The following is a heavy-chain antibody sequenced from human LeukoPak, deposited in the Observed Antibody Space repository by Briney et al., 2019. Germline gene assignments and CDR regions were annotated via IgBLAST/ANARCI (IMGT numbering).Heavy chain of an antibody. Sequence: GGSLRLSCTVSGFTVSSNSMSWVRQAPGKGLEWVSFIYSDNTHYSDSVKGRFTISRDNSKNTLYLQMNSLRAEDTAVYYCAKGYCSSTSCLYFDYWGQGTLVTVSS. V-gene: IGHV3-53*01. CDR2: IYSDNT. CDR1: GFTVSSNS. J-gene: IGHJ4*02. CDR3: AKGYCSSTSCLYFDY. D-gene: IGHD2-2*01.